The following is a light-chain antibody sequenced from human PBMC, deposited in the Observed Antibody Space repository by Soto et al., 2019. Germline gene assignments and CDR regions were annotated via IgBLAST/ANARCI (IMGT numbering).Light chain of an antibody. CDR3: QQLNIYPPVT. CDR1: QGISTY. Sequence: IQLTQSPSSLSASVGDRVTITCRASQGISTYLAWYQQKSGKAPKLLIYAASTLQRGVPSRFSGSGSGTDFTLTISSLQPEDFATYYCQQLNIYPPVTFGPGTKVDIK. V-gene: IGKV1-9*01. J-gene: IGKJ3*01. CDR2: AAS.